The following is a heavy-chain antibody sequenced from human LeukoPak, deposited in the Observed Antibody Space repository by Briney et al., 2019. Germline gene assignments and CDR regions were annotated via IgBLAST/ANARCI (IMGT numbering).Heavy chain of an antibody. CDR1: GFTFSSYS. D-gene: IGHD3-16*02. Sequence: GGSLRLSCAASGFTFSSYSMNWVRQAPGKGLEWVSSISSSSSYIYYADSVKGRFTISRDNAKNSLYLQMNSLRAEDTAVYYCARGGYDYVWGSYRQNWFDPWGQGTLVTVSS. V-gene: IGHV3-21*01. CDR3: ARGGYDYVWGSYRQNWFDP. J-gene: IGHJ5*02. CDR2: ISSSSSYI.